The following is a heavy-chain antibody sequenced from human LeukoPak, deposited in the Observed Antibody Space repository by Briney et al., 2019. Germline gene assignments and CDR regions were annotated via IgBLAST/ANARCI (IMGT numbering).Heavy chain of an antibody. Sequence: GGSLRLSCAASGFTFSDCYMSWIRQAPGKGLEWVSYISSSSSYTNYADSVKGRFTIPRDNAKNSLYLQMNSLRAEDTAVYYCARVGLRDAFDIWGQGTMVTVSS. CDR3: ARVGLRDAFDI. J-gene: IGHJ3*02. V-gene: IGHV3-11*06. D-gene: IGHD4-17*01. CDR1: GFTFSDCY. CDR2: ISSSSSYT.